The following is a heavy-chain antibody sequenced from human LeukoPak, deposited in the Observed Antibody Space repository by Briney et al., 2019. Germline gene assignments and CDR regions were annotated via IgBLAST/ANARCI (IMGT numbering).Heavy chain of an antibody. CDR1: GGSISRYY. D-gene: IGHD6-19*01. Sequence: KPSETLSLTCTVSGGSISRYYWSWIRQPPGKGLEWIGYIYYSGSTNYNPSLKSRVTISVDTSKNQFSLKLSSVTAADTAVCYCARVSLAVAGVQYYYFDHWGQGTLVTVSS. V-gene: IGHV4-59*01. CDR2: IYYSGST. CDR3: ARVSLAVAGVQYYYFDH. J-gene: IGHJ4*02.